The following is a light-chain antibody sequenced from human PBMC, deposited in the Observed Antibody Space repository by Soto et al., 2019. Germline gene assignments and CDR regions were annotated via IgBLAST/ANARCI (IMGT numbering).Light chain of an antibody. J-gene: IGKJ1*01. CDR1: QAISSY. Sequence: DIQLTQAPSFLSASAVERVSITCRASQAISSYLAWYQQKPGKAPKLLIYAASTLQSGVPSRFSGSGSGTDFTLTISSLQSEDFAVYYCQQYNNWPWTFGQGTKVDIK. CDR3: QQYNNWPWT. V-gene: IGKV1-9*01. CDR2: AAS.